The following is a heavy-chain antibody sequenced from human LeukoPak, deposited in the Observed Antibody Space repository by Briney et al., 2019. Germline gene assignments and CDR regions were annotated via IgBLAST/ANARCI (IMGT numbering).Heavy chain of an antibody. CDR3: AREGSGYDYYYYGMDV. D-gene: IGHD5-12*01. CDR2: IIPIFGTA. Sequence: SVKVSCKASGGTFSSYAISWARQAPGQGLEWMGGIIPIFGTANYAQKFQGRVTITADKSTSTAYMELSSLRSEDTAVYYCAREGSGYDYYYYGMDVWGKGTTVTVSS. CDR1: GGTFSSYA. J-gene: IGHJ6*04. V-gene: IGHV1-69*06.